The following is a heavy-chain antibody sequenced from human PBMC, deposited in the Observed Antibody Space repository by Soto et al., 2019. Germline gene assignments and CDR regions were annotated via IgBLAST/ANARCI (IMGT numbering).Heavy chain of an antibody. CDR2: ISAYNGNT. Sequence: ASVKVSCKASGYTFTSYGISWVRQAPGQGLEWMGWISAYNGNTNYAQKLQGRVTMTTDTSTSTAYMELGSPRSDDTAVYYCARDLVEQWLVPGFNSGYYYYGMDVWGQGTTVTVSS. CDR1: GYTFTSYG. J-gene: IGHJ6*02. D-gene: IGHD6-19*01. V-gene: IGHV1-18*01. CDR3: ARDLVEQWLVPGFNSGYYYYGMDV.